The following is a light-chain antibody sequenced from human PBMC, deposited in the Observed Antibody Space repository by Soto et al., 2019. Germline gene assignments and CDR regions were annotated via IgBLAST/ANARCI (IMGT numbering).Light chain of an antibody. CDR2: GAS. Sequence: VLTQSPGTLSLSPGERATLSCRASQSVTSTYLAWYQQKPGQAPRLLIYGASSRATGVPDRFSCSGSGTDFTLTISRLVPEDCAVYFCHHYASTFGQGTKVEIK. CDR3: HHYAST. J-gene: IGKJ1*01. CDR1: QSVTSTY. V-gene: IGKV3-20*01.